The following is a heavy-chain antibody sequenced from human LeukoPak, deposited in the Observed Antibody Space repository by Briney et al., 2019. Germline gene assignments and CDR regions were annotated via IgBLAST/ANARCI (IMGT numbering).Heavy chain of an antibody. D-gene: IGHD6-13*01. Sequence: GGSLRLSCSASGFTFMTYSMTWVRQAPGKVVEWVSFISNSESTRYYADTVKDRFSNSRDNAKNSLYLQMNDLGAEDTAVYYCARDWVAAGGDYMDVWGKGTTVTISS. CDR3: ARDWVAAGGDYMDV. CDR1: GFTFMTYS. CDR2: ISNSESTR. V-gene: IGHV3-48*04. J-gene: IGHJ6*03.